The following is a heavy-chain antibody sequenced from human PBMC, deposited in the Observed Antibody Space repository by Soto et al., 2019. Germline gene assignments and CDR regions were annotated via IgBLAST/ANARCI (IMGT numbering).Heavy chain of an antibody. CDR3: ARDRVAVAVRDA. Sequence: SETLSLTCNVSGASVSSGDYYWSWIRQPPGKGLEWIGYISNSGSTYSNPSLRSRLAMSLDASKNQFSLQMRSVTAADTAVYFCARDRVAVAVRDAWAPGTMVTVSS. V-gene: IGHV4-30-4*01. J-gene: IGHJ5*02. D-gene: IGHD2-15*01. CDR2: ISNSGST. CDR1: GASVSSGDYY.